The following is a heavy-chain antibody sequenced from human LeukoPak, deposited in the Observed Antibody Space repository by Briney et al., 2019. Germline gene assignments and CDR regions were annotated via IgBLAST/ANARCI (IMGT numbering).Heavy chain of an antibody. CDR1: GGTFSSYA. Sequence: SVKVSCKASGGTFSSYAISWVRQAPGQGLEWMGGIIPIFGTANYAQKFQGRVTITADESTSTAYMELSSLRSEDTAVYYCARAYSSSSGDDAFDIWGQGTMVTVSS. V-gene: IGHV1-69*13. D-gene: IGHD6-13*01. CDR2: IIPIFGTA. CDR3: ARAYSSSSGDDAFDI. J-gene: IGHJ3*02.